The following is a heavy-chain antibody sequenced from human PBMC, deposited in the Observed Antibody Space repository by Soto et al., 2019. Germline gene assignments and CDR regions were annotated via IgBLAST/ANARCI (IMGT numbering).Heavy chain of an antibody. CDR2: IYYSGST. J-gene: IGHJ4*02. CDR3: ARTRTALKTFDY. Sequence: SETLSLTCPVSGCSIRSYYWSWIRQPPGKGLEWIGYIYYSGSTNYNPSLKSRVTISVDTSKNQFSLKLSSVTAADTAVYYCARTRTALKTFDYWGQGTLVTVSS. CDR1: GCSIRSYY. V-gene: IGHV4-59*01.